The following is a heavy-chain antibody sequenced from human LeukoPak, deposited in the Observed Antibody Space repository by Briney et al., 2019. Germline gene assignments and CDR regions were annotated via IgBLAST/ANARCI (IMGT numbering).Heavy chain of an antibody. Sequence: ASVKVSCKASGYTFNSYYMHWVRQAPGQGLEWKGIINPSGGSTSYAQKFQGRVTMARDTSTSTVYMELSSLRSEDTAVYYCARESYGEEDNWGQGTLVTVSS. V-gene: IGHV1-46*02. CDR1: GYTFNSYY. CDR2: INPSGGST. D-gene: IGHD4-17*01. J-gene: IGHJ4*02. CDR3: ARESYGEEDN.